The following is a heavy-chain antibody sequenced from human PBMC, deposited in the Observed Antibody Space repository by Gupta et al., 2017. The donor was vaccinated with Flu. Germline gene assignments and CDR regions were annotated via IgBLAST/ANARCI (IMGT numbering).Heavy chain of an antibody. Sequence: EVQLVESGGGLVQPGGSLRLSCAASGFTFSSYEMNWVRQAPGKGLEWVSYISSSGSTIYYADSVKGRFTISRDNAKNSLYLQMNSLRAEDTAVYYCASPPGRYYYYYYYMDVWGKGTTVTVSS. CDR3: ASPPGRYYYYYYYMDV. J-gene: IGHJ6*03. CDR1: GFTFSSYE. V-gene: IGHV3-48*03. CDR2: ISSSGSTI.